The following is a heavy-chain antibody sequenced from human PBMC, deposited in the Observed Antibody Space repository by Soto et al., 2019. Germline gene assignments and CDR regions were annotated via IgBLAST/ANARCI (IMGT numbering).Heavy chain of an antibody. J-gene: IGHJ5*02. CDR1: GYTFSNYC. Sequence: ASVKVSCKTSGYTFSNYCITWVRQAPGQPLEWLGWISLYSDGTNYAQKFQGRVSMTTDTSTTTAYMELRSLRSDDTAVYYCARVVPGAEAWFGPWGQGTLVTVSS. V-gene: IGHV1-18*01. CDR2: ISLYSDGT. D-gene: IGHD2-2*01. CDR3: ARVVPGAEAWFGP.